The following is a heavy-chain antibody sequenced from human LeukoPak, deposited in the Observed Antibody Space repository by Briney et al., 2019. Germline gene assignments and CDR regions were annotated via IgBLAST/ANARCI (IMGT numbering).Heavy chain of an antibody. CDR1: GYTFTSYY. J-gene: IGHJ4*02. Sequence: GASVKVSCKASGYTFTSYYMHWVRQAPGQGLEWMGIINPSGGSTSYAQKFQGRVTMTRDTSTSTVYMELSSLRSEDTAVYYCARDTYYYDSSGPEPFDYWGQGTLVTVSP. CDR2: INPSGGST. CDR3: ARDTYYYDSSGPEPFDY. D-gene: IGHD3-22*01. V-gene: IGHV1-46*01.